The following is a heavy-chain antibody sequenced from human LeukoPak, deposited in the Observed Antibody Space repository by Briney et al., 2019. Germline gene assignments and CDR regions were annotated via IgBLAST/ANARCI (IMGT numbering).Heavy chain of an antibody. Sequence: PSETLSLTCAVYGGSFSGYYWSWIRQPPGKGLEWIGEINHSGSTNYNPSLKSRVTISVDTSKNQFSLKLSSVTAADTAVYYCARTYSSGFPYWGQGTLVTVSS. D-gene: IGHD6-19*01. J-gene: IGHJ4*02. CDR1: GGSFSGYY. CDR2: INHSGST. V-gene: IGHV4-34*01. CDR3: ARTYSSGFPY.